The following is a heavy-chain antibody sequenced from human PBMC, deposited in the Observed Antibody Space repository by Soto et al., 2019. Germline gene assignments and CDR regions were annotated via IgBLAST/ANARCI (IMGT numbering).Heavy chain of an antibody. CDR1: GFTFSSYA. D-gene: IGHD1-26*01. CDR3: AKEIVGGVIDY. J-gene: IGHJ4*02. V-gene: IGHV3-23*01. Sequence: EVQLLESGGGLVQPGGSLRLSCAASGFTFSSYAMSCVRQATGKGLEWVSAISGSGGSTYYADSVKGRVTISRDNSKNSRYLQMNSLRAEDTVVYYCAKEIVGGVIDYWGQGTLGT. CDR2: ISGSGGST.